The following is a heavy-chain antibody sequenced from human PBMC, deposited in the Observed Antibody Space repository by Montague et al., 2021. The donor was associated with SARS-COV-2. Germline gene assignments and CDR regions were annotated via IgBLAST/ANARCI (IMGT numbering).Heavy chain of an antibody. J-gene: IGHJ6*02. CDR3: ARGIVGATVPLDYYYGMDV. CDR2: TNWNGGST. Sequence: SLRLSCAASGFTFGDHGMSWVRQAPGKGLEWVSGTNWNGGSTGYADSVKGRFTISRDNAKNSLYMQMNSLRAEDTALYYCARGIVGATVPLDYYYGMDVWGQGTTVTVSS. CDR1: GFTFGDHG. D-gene: IGHD1-26*01. V-gene: IGHV3-20*04.